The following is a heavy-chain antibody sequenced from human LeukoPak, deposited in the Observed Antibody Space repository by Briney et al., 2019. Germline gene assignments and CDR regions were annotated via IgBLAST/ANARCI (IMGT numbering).Heavy chain of an antibody. J-gene: IGHJ4*02. V-gene: IGHV3-74*01. D-gene: IGHD3-9*01. CDR3: ARHPYDILTGPSFDY. CDR1: GFTFSSNW. CDR2: INRDGRST. Sequence: GGSMRLSWAASGFTFSSNWMHWVRQVPGKVLVWVSRINRDGRSTTYANSVKGRFTISRDNAKNTLYLQMNSLRAEDTAVYYCARHPYDILTGPSFDYWGQGTLVTVSS.